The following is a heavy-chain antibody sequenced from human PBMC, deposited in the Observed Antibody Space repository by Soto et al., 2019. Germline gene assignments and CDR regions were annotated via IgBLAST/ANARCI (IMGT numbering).Heavy chain of an antibody. V-gene: IGHV1-69*13. D-gene: IGHD6-13*01. Sequence: SVKVSCKASGGTFSSYAISWVRQAPGQGLEWMGGIIPISGTANYAQKFQGRVTITADESTSTAYMELSSLRSEDTAVYYCARERSSSWYGYGMDVWGQGTTVTVSS. CDR1: GGTFSSYA. CDR2: IIPISGTA. J-gene: IGHJ6*02. CDR3: ARERSSSWYGYGMDV.